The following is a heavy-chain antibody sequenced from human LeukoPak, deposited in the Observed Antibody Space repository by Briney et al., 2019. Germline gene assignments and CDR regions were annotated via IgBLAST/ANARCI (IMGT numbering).Heavy chain of an antibody. Sequence: SETLSLTCTVFGGSITSNYWGWIRQPAGKGLEWIGRIYDSETTNYNPSLKSRVTMSVDTSRNQVSLKLRSVTAADTAVYYCARENYSFDYGGQGTMVTVSS. CDR1: GGSITSNY. V-gene: IGHV4-4*07. CDR3: ARENYSFDY. D-gene: IGHD2-21*01. J-gene: IGHJ4*02. CDR2: IYDSETT.